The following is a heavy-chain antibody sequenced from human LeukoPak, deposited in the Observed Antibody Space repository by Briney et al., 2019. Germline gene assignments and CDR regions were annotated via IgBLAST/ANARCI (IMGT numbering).Heavy chain of an antibody. D-gene: IGHD3-22*01. CDR2: ISGSGGST. CDR1: GFTFSSYA. Sequence: PGGSLRLSCAASGFTFSSYAMSWVRQAPGKGLEWVSAISGSGGSTYYADSVKGRFTISRDNSKNTLYLQMNSLRAEDTAVYYCAKEERYYYDSSGYYYTYWGQGTLSPSPQ. CDR3: AKEERYYYDSSGYYYTY. J-gene: IGHJ4*02. V-gene: IGHV3-23*01.